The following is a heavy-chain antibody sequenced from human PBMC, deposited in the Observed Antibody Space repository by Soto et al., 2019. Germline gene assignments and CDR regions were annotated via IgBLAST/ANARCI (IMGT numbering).Heavy chain of an antibody. Sequence: QVQLQQGGAGLLKPSETLSLTCTVYGESFSGYYWSWIRQPPGKGLEWIGEINHSGSTNYNPSLKSRVTLSVDTSQDQFSLKLSSVTAADSAVYYCARPFSWGLTTFTFYYFDYWGQGILVTVSS. CDR2: INHSGST. V-gene: IGHV4-34*01. CDR1: GESFSGYY. J-gene: IGHJ4*02. D-gene: IGHD3-16*01. CDR3: ARPFSWGLTTFTFYYFDY.